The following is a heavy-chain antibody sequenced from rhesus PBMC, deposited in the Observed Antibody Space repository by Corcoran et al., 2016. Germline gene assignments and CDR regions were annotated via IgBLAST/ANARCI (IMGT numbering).Heavy chain of an antibody. J-gene: IGHJ4*01. CDR1: GGSFSSYW. D-gene: IGHD2-21*01. V-gene: IGHV4-80*01. CDR3: ARDALYGSGSYYFDY. Sequence: QVQLQESGPGLVKPSETLSLTCAVSGGSFSSYWWTWIRQPPGKGLEWIGEINGNSGTTNYNPSLKSRVTISKDASKNQFSLKLRSVTAADTAVYYCARDALYGSGSYYFDYWGQGVLVTVSS. CDR2: INGNSGTT.